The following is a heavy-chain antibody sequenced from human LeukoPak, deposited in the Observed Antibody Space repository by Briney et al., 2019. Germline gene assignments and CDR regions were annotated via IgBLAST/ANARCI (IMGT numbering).Heavy chain of an antibody. J-gene: IGHJ4*02. D-gene: IGHD6-13*01. Sequence: GGSLRLSCAASGFTFSGYWMFWVRQAPGKGLEWVSVIYSGGSTYYADSVKGRFTISRDNSKNTLYLQMNSLRAEDTAVYYCARDSSSYGTSGFDYWGQGTLVTVSS. CDR2: IYSGGST. V-gene: IGHV3-53*01. CDR1: GFTFSGYW. CDR3: ARDSSSYGTSGFDY.